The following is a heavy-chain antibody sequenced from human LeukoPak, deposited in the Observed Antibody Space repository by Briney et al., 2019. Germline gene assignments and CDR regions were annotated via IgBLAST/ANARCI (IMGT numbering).Heavy chain of an antibody. J-gene: IGHJ5*02. CDR1: GYTFTSYS. Sequence: ASVKVSCKASGYTFTSYSISRVRQAPGQGPEWMGWISAYNGNTNYAQKLQGRVTMTTDTSTSTAYMELRSLRSDDTAVYYCARVTILVATGTDWFDPWGQGTLVTVSS. CDR2: ISAYNGNT. V-gene: IGHV1-18*01. CDR3: ARVTILVATGTDWFDP. D-gene: IGHD2-8*02.